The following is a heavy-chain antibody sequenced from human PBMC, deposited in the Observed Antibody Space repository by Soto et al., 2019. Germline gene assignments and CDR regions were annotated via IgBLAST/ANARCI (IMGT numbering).Heavy chain of an antibody. V-gene: IGHV3-30*03. D-gene: IGHD3-3*01. Sequence: QVQLVESGGGVVQPGRSLRLSCAASGFTFSSYGMHWVRQAPGKGLEWVAVISYDGSNKYYADSVKGRFTISRDNSKNTLYLQMNSLRAEDTAVYYCATSYYDFWCALVPLDYWGQGTLVTVSS. CDR2: ISYDGSNK. CDR1: GFTFSSYG. CDR3: ATSYYDFWCALVPLDY. J-gene: IGHJ4*02.